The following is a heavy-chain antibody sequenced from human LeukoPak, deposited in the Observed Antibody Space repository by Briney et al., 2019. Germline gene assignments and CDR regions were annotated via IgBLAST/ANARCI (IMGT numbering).Heavy chain of an antibody. CDR3: AKDLEGYYYDSSGYYY. D-gene: IGHD3-22*01. CDR1: GFTVSSNY. Sequence: GGSLRLSCAASGFTVSSNYMSWVRQAPGKGLEWVSVIYSGGSTYYADSVKGRFTISRDNSKNTLYLQMNSLRAEDTAVYYCAKDLEGYYYDSSGYYYWGQGTLVTVSS. V-gene: IGHV3-66*01. J-gene: IGHJ4*02. CDR2: IYSGGST.